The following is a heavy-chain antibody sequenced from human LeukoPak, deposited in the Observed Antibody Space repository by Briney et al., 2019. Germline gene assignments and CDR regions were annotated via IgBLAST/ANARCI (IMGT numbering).Heavy chain of an antibody. Sequence: GGSLRLSCAASGFTFSSFAMYWVRQAPGKGLEWLAVVSYHGDDYYYADSVKGRFTISRDNSKNTLYLQMSSLRAEDTAIYYCARDSTYSYGLHYYYYMDVWGKGTTVTVSS. CDR1: GFTFSSFA. D-gene: IGHD5-18*01. J-gene: IGHJ6*03. CDR3: ARDSTYSYGLHYYYYMDV. V-gene: IGHV3-30-3*01. CDR2: VSYHGDDY.